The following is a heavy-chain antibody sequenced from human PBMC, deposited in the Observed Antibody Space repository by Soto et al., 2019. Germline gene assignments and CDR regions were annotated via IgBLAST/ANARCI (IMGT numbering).Heavy chain of an antibody. CDR1: GFTFDDYA. Sequence: EVQLVESGGGLVQPGRSLRLSCAASGFTFDDYAMHWVRQAPGKGLVWVSGISWNSGSIGYEDSVKGRFTISSDNAKNNLYLPMNILRADDTALYYCGSTLRGYCSNGTLVTVSS. CDR2: ISWNSGSI. CDR3: GSTLRGY. D-gene: IGHD3-3*01. V-gene: IGHV3-9*01. J-gene: IGHJ4*01.